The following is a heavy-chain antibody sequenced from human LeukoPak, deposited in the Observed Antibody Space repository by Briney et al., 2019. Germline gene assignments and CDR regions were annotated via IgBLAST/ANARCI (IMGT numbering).Heavy chain of an antibody. CDR1: GGSISSYY. V-gene: IGHV4-4*07. J-gene: IGHJ4*02. Sequence: SETLSLTCTVSGGSISSYYWSWIRQPAGKGLEWIGRIYTSGSTNYNPSLKSRVTMSVDTSKNQFSLKLSSVTAADTAVYYCARDGGYGDYRYFDYWGQGTLVTVSS. D-gene: IGHD4-17*01. CDR2: IYTSGST. CDR3: ARDGGYGDYRYFDY.